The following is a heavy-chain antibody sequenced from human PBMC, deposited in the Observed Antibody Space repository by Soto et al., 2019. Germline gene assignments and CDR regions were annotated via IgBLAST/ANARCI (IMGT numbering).Heavy chain of an antibody. J-gene: IGHJ4*02. D-gene: IGHD2-21*02. CDR3: ARGGHVVVVTAALDY. V-gene: IGHV1-46*01. CDR2: VNPSGGHT. CDR1: GDTFTDYY. Sequence: QVQLMQSGAEVKKPGASVKVSCKASGDTFTDYYIHWVRQAPGQGLEWMGTVNPSGGHTTYAQHFLGRVTXTGEPSXXTLYMELTSLTSDDTAIYYCARGGHVVVVTAALDYWGQGTLVTVSS.